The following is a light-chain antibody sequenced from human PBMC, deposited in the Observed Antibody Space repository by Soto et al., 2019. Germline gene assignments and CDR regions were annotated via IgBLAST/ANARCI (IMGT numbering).Light chain of an antibody. CDR3: QQSYSTLWT. V-gene: IGKV1-39*01. CDR1: QSVSSY. J-gene: IGKJ1*01. Sequence: DIQMTQSPSSLSASVGDRVIITCRASQSVSSYLNWYQQKPGKAPKFLIYAASTLQSGVPSRFSGTGYGTNFTLTISSLQPEDFATYYCQQSYSTLWTFGQGTKVEIK. CDR2: AAS.